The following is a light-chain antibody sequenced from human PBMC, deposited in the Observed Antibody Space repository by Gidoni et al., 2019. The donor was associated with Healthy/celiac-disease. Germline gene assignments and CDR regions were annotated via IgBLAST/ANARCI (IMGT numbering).Light chain of an antibody. CDR2: DAS. Sequence: LVLTQSPATLSLSPGERATLSCRASQSVSSYLAWYQQKPGQAPRLLIYDASNRATGIPSRFSGSGSGTDFTLTISSLEPEDFAVYYCQQHSNWLLTFXPXTKVEIK. CDR1: QSVSSY. V-gene: IGKV3-11*01. J-gene: IGKJ1*01. CDR3: QQHSNWLLT.